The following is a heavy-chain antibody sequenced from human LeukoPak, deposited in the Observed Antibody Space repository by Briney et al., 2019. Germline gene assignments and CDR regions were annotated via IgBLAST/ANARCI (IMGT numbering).Heavy chain of an antibody. CDR1: GYTFTGYY. J-gene: IGHJ4*02. CDR2: INPNSGGT. D-gene: IGHD3-10*02. CDR3: ARGTTHIFGETPYYFDD. Sequence: ASVKVSCKASGYTFTGYYMHWVRQTPGQGLEWMGRINPNSGGTNYAQKFQGRVTMTRDTSISTAYMELSRLRSDDTAVYYCARGTTHIFGETPYYFDDWGQGTLVTVSS. V-gene: IGHV1-2*06.